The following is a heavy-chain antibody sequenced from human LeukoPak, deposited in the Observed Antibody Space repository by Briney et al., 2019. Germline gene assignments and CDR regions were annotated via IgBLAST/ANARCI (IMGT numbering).Heavy chain of an antibody. V-gene: IGHV4-34*01. CDR1: GGSFNGHH. Sequence: PSETLSLTCAVYGGSFNGHHWTWIRQAPGKGLECIGEIKHSGSTNYNPSLKSRVTISVVTSKNLFSLKLSSVTAADTALYYCARGTTVTTFQAGTYYYYYIDVWGKGTTVAVSS. D-gene: IGHD4-17*01. CDR2: IKHSGST. CDR3: ARGTTVTTFQAGTYYYYYIDV. J-gene: IGHJ6*03.